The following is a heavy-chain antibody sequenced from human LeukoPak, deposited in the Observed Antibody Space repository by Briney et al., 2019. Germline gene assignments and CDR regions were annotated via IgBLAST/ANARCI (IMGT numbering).Heavy chain of an antibody. CDR2: INPNSGGT. CDR1: GYTFTGYY. V-gene: IGHV1-2*02. D-gene: IGHD3-16*01. CDR3: ARPLGSQGSYPLYNY. J-gene: IGHJ4*02. Sequence: ASVKVSCKASGYTFTGYYMHWVRRAPGQGHEWMGWINPNSGGTNYAQKFQGRVTMTRDTSISTAYMELSRLRSDDTAVYYCARPLGSQGSYPLYNYWGQGTLVTVSS.